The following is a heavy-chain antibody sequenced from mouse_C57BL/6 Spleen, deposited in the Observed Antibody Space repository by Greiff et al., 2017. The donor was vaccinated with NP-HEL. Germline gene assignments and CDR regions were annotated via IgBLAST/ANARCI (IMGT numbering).Heavy chain of an antibody. CDR3: ARSYGSSYAFAY. CDR1: GYGGVSAG. CDR2: IYPWGGVT. V-gene: IGHV1-82*01. Sequence: QFHLHHSLPELVKQGASVKISCKALGYGGVSAGDKLLGGVPGKGLEWIGRIYPWGGVTNYNGKFKGKATLTADKSSSTAYMQLSSLTSEDSAVYFCARSYGSSYAFAYWGQGTLVTVSA. J-gene: IGHJ3*01. D-gene: IGHD1-1*01.